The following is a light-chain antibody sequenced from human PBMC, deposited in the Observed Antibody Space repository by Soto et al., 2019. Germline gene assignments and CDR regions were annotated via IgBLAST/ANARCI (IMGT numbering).Light chain of an antibody. V-gene: IGKV1-9*01. CDR1: QGIGSY. CDR3: QQLNNYPLT. Sequence: DIQLTQSTSFLSASLGDRVTITCRASQGIGSYLAWYQQKPGKAPRLLIYAASTLQSGVPSRFSGSGSETEFTLTISSLQPEDFATYYCQQLNNYPLTFGGGTKVEIK. CDR2: AAS. J-gene: IGKJ4*01.